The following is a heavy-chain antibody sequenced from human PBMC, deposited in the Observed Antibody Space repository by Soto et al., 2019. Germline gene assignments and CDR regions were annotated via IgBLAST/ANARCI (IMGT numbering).Heavy chain of an antibody. J-gene: IGHJ4*02. CDR3: ARVGAAPRNRTDY. Sequence: SETLSLTCAVSSGSISSSNWWSWVRQPPGKGLEWIGEIYHSGSTNYNPSLKSRVTISVDKSKNQFSLKLSSVTAADTAVYYCARVGAAPRNRTDYCGQGTLVTLSS. V-gene: IGHV4-4*02. CDR2: IYHSGST. CDR1: SGSISSSNW. D-gene: IGHD6-13*01.